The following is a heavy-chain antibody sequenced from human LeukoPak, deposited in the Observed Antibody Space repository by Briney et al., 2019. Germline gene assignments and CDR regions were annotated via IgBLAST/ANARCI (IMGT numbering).Heavy chain of an antibody. Sequence: GGSLRLSCAASGFTFTTYTIHWVRQAPGQGLEYVSAVVGNGGTTYYANSVKGRFTISRDNSKNTVYLQMGSLRAEDTAVYYCARERAFYYFDYWGQGALVTVFS. CDR2: VVGNGGTT. J-gene: IGHJ4*02. V-gene: IGHV3-64*01. CDR1: GFTFTTYT. CDR3: ARERAFYYFDY.